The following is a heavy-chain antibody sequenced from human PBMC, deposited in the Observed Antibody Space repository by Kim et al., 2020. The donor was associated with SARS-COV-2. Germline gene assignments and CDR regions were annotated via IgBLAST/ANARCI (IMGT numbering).Heavy chain of an antibody. V-gene: IGHV4-39*07. J-gene: IGHJ4*02. CDR2: IYYSGST. D-gene: IGHD3-3*01. CDR3: AREGEWDY. Sequence: SETLSLTCTVSGGSISSSSYYWGWIRQPPGKGLEWIGSIYYSGSTYYNPSLKSRVTISVDTSKNQFSLKLSSVTAADTAVYYCAREGEWDYWGQGTLVTVSS. CDR1: GGSISSSSYY.